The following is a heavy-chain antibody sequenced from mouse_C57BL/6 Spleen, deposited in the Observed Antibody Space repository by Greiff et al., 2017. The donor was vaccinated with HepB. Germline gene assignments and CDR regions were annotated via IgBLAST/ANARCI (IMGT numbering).Heavy chain of an antibody. V-gene: IGHV1-80*01. J-gene: IGHJ4*01. CDR2: IYPGDGDT. CDR3: ASSPGNLYDMDY. CDR1: GYAFSSYW. Sequence: VQLQQSGAELVKPGASVKISCKASGYAFSSYWMNWVKQRPGKGLEWIGQIYPGDGDTNYNGKFKGKATLTADKSSSTAYMQLSSLTSESSAVYFCASSPGNLYDMDYWGQGTSVTVSS.